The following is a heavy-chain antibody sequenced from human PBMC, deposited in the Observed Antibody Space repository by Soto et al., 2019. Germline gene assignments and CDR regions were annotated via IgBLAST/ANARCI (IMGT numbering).Heavy chain of an antibody. V-gene: IGHV1-46*03. CDR2: INPSGGST. Sequence: QVQLVQSGAEVKKPGASVKVSSKASGYTFTSYYVHWVRQAPGQGLEWMGIINPSGGSTSYAQKCQGRVNMTRDTSTSTVYMELSSRRSDNTAVYYCATASGYYGSGSYPYGMDVWGQWATVSVSS. CDR1: GYTFTSYY. J-gene: IGHJ6*02. D-gene: IGHD3-10*01. CDR3: ATASGYYGSGSYPYGMDV.